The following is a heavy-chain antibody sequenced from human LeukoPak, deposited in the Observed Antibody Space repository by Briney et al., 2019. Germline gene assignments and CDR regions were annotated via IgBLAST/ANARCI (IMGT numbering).Heavy chain of an antibody. J-gene: IGHJ4*02. CDR1: GFTFSSYA. D-gene: IGHD2-21*02. CDR2: ISGSGGNT. Sequence: GGSLRLSCAASGFTFSSYAMSWVRQAPGKGLEWVSAISGSGGNTYYADSVKGRFTISRDNSKNTLYVQMNSLRAEDMAVYYCAKDWAYCGGDCYSTVDYWGQGTLVTVSS. CDR3: AKDWAYCGGDCYSTVDY. V-gene: IGHV3-23*01.